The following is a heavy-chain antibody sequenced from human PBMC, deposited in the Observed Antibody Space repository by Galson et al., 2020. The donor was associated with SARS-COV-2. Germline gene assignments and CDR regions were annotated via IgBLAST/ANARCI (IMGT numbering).Heavy chain of an antibody. CDR2: ISSSGSTI. Sequence: NSGGSLRLSCAASGFTFSDYYMSWIRQAPGKGLEWVSYISSSGSTIYYAASVKGRFTISRDNAKNSLYLQMNSLRAEDTAVYYCARSGGSSSSENYYYYYMDVWGKGTTVTVAS. V-gene: IGHV3-11*04. D-gene: IGHD6-13*01. J-gene: IGHJ6*03. CDR1: GFTFSDYY. CDR3: ARSGGSSSSENYYYYYMDV.